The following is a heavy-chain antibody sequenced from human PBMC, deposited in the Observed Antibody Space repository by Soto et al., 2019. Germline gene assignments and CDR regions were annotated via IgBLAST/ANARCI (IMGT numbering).Heavy chain of an antibody. J-gene: IGHJ3*02. Sequence: SAKVSCTASGGTFSSSAISWARQEPGQGLEWMGGIIPIFGTANYAQKFQGRVTITADESTSTAYMELSSLRSEDTAVYYCAKSRLHENDYGDPVAFDIWGQGTMVTVSS. CDR1: GGTFSSSA. CDR3: AKSRLHENDYGDPVAFDI. D-gene: IGHD4-17*01. V-gene: IGHV1-69*13. CDR2: IIPIFGTA.